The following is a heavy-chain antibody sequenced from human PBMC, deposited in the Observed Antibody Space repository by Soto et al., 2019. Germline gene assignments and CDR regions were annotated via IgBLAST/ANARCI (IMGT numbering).Heavy chain of an antibody. J-gene: IGHJ5*02. V-gene: IGHV4-39*02. CDR2: IYYSGST. CDR1: GGSISSSSYY. D-gene: IGHD6-13*01. CDR3: ARVFGYSSTPGFDP. Sequence: SETLSLTCTVSGGSISSSSYYWGWIRQPPGKGLEWIGSIYYSGSTYYNPSLKSRVTISVDTSKNQFSLKLSSVTAADTAVYYRARVFGYSSTPGFDPWGQGTLVTVSS.